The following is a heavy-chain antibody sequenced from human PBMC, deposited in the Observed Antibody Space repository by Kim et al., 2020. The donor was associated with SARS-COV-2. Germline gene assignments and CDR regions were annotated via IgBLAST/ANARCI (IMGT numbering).Heavy chain of an antibody. V-gene: IGHV3-30*04. J-gene: IGHJ4*02. D-gene: IGHD6-13*01. CDR2: ISYDGSNK. CDR3: ARPRGGIAAAGVDY. Sequence: GGSLRLSCAASGFTFSSYAMHWVRQAPGKGLEWVAVISYDGSNKYYADSVKGRFTIPRDNSKNTLYLQMNSLRAEDTAVYYCARPRGGIAAAGVDYWGQGTLVTVSS. CDR1: GFTFSSYA.